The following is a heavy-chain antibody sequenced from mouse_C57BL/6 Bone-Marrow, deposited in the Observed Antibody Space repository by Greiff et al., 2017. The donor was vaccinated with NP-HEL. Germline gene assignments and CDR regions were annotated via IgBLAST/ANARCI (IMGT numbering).Heavy chain of an antibody. CDR3: AELLRYDY. D-gene: IGHD1-1*01. J-gene: IGHJ2*01. Sequence: VQGVESGPELVKPGASVKISCKASGYSFTSYYIHWVKQRPGQGLEWIGWIYPGSGNTKYNEKFKGKATLTADTSSSTAYMQLSSLTSEDSAVYYCAELLRYDYWGQGTTLTVSS. CDR1: GYSFTSYY. V-gene: IGHV1-66*01. CDR2: IYPGSGNT.